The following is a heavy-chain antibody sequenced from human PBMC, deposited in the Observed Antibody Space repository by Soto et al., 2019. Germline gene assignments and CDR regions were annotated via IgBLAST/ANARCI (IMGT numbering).Heavy chain of an antibody. V-gene: IGHV4-59*01. CDR1: GGSINNYY. Sequence: QVQLQESGPGLVKPSETLSLTCTVSGGSINNYYWSWIRQPPGKGLEWIGYIYYSGSTNYNPSLMRRVTISVDTSKNQFSLKLSSVTAADTAVYYCARRYGGNFDYWGQGTLVTVSS. CDR2: IYYSGST. D-gene: IGHD1-26*01. J-gene: IGHJ4*02. CDR3: ARRYGGNFDY.